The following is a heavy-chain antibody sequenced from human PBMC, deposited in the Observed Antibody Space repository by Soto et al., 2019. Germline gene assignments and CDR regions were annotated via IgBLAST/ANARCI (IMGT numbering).Heavy chain of an antibody. CDR2: IKQDGSEK. V-gene: IGHV3-7*01. D-gene: IGHD2-15*01. J-gene: IGHJ4*02. CDR1: GFTFSSYW. CDR3: ARSGTSNPQDIVVVVAATDEYYFDY. Sequence: EVQLVESGGGLVQPGGSLRLSCAASGFTFSSYWMSWVRQAPGKGLEWVANIKQDGSEKYYVDSVKGRFTISRDNAKNSLYLQMNSLRAEDTAVYYCARSGTSNPQDIVVVVAATDEYYFDYWGQGTLVTVSS.